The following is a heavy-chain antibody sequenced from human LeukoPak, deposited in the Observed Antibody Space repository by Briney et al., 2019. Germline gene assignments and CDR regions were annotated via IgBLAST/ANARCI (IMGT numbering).Heavy chain of an antibody. CDR1: VYIFSRYC. CDR3: VRWGVEAGMDY. V-gene: IGHV3-7*01. CDR2: ISTDGSET. Sequence: PGGSLRLSCEPSVYIFSRYCVRGVREVRGEGGEWVANISTDGSETYYVDSVKGRSTISRDNAKKSMFLQMNSMRAEETAFYNCVRWGVEAGMDYWGQGTLVTVSS. D-gene: IGHD6-19*01. J-gene: IGHJ4*02.